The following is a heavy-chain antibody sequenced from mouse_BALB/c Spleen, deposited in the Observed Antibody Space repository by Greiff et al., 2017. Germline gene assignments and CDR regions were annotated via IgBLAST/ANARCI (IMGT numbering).Heavy chain of an antibody. CDR2: ISSGGSYT. Sequence: DVKLVESGGDLVKPGGSLKLSCAASGFTFSSYGMSWVRQTPDKRLEWVATISSGGSYTYYPDSVKGRFTISRDNAKNTLYLQMSSLKSEDTAMYYCARRRDGFAYWGQGTLVTVSA. CDR1: GFTFSSYG. CDR3: ARRRDGFAY. V-gene: IGHV5-6*02. J-gene: IGHJ3*01.